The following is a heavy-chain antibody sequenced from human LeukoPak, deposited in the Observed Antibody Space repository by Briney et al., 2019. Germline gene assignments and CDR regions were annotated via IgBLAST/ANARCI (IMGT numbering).Heavy chain of an antibody. CDR2: ISYDGSVK. D-gene: IGHD3-22*01. CDR1: GFAFSTYA. Sequence: PGGSLRLSCAASGFAFSTYAMHWVRQAPGKGLEWVAVISYDGSVKYYADSVKGRFTISRDNAKNSLYLQMNSLRAEDTALYYCARGRNYYDSSGYDYWGQGTLVTVSS. V-gene: IGHV3-30-3*01. J-gene: IGHJ4*02. CDR3: ARGRNYYDSSGYDY.